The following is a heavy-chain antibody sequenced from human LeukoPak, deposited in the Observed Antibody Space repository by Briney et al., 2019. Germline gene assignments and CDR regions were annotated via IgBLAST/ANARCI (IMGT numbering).Heavy chain of an antibody. V-gene: IGHV3-48*01. CDR2: ISSSSSTI. J-gene: IGHJ4*02. CDR1: GFTFSSYA. Sequence: PGGSLRLSCAASGFTFSSYAMSWVRQAPGKGLEWVSYISSSSSTIYYADSVKGRFTISRDNAKNSLYLQMNSLRAEDTAVYYCARDSSSLIVVERPFDHWGQGTLVTVSS. D-gene: IGHD2-15*01. CDR3: ARDSSSLIVVERPFDH.